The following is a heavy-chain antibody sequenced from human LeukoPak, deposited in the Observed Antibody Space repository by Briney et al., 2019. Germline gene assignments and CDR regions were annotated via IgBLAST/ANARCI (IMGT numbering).Heavy chain of an antibody. J-gene: IGHJ6*02. CDR3: AKEGMVRGVFRTYYYGMDV. CDR1: GYSFTDYD. Sequence: ASVKVSCTASGYSFTDYDFSWVRQAPGQGLEWMGWISAYNGNTNYAQKLQGRVTMTTDTSTSTAYMELRSLRSDDTAVYYCAKEGMVRGVFRTYYYGMDVWGQGTTVTVSS. CDR2: ISAYNGNT. V-gene: IGHV1-18*01. D-gene: IGHD3-10*01.